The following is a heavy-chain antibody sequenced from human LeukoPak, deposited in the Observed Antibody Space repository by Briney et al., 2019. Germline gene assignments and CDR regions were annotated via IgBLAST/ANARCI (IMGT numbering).Heavy chain of an antibody. Sequence: PSETLSLTCTVSGASISSYFWSWIRQSPGKGLEWIGYMYYSGSTNYNPSLKSRVTISVDTSKNQFSLKLSSVTAADTAVYYCARGLKKSSGSYYEGVFDYWGQGTLVTVS. CDR1: GASISSYF. D-gene: IGHD3-22*01. CDR3: ARGLKKSSGSYYEGVFDY. V-gene: IGHV4-59*01. CDR2: MYYSGST. J-gene: IGHJ4*02.